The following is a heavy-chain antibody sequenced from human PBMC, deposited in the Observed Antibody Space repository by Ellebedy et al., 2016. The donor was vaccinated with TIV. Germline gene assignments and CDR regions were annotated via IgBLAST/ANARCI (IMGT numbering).Heavy chain of an antibody. Sequence: AASVKVSCKASGGPFNTYAITWLRPPPGQGLEWMGGSTPAFTTPHYAQKFPGRVTITADKSTSTFYMELRSLRSEDTAVYYCAKMTTEGLVGGLGAPWAAYYDHWGQGTLVTVS. D-gene: IGHD2-8*02. V-gene: IGHV1-69*06. CDR1: GGPFNTYA. CDR3: AKMTTEGLVGGLGAPWAAYYDH. J-gene: IGHJ4*02. CDR2: STPAFTTP.